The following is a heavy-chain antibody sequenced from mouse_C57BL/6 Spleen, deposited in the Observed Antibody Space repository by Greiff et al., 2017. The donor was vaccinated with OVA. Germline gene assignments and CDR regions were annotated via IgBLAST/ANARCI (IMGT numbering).Heavy chain of an antibody. V-gene: IGHV1-82*01. CDR3: ARNPHFDY. Sequence: VQLQQSGPELVKPGASVKISCKASGYAFSSSWMNWVKQRPGKGLEWIGRIYPGDGDTNYNGKFKGKATLTADKSSSTAYMQLSSLTSEDSAVYFCARNPHFDYWGQGTTLTVSS. CDR2: IYPGDGDT. CDR1: GYAFSSSW. J-gene: IGHJ2*01.